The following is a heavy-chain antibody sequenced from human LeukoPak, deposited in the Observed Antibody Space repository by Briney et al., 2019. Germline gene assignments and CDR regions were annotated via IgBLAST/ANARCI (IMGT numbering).Heavy chain of an antibody. J-gene: IGHJ3*01. CDR3: ARRLPIVGTTGGGFDV. V-gene: IGHV5-51*01. D-gene: IGHD1-26*01. Sequence: GESPKISCKGSGYGFNSHWIGWVRQMPGEGMEWMGDIYPSDSDTRYSPSFQGQVTISADKSINTAYLQWRSLKASDTAMYYCARRLPIVGTTGGGFDVWGQGTLVTVSS. CDR1: GYGFNSHW. CDR2: IYPSDSDT.